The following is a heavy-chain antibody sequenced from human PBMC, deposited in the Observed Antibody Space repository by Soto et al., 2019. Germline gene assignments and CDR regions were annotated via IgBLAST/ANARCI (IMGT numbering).Heavy chain of an antibody. D-gene: IGHD2-21*01. V-gene: IGHV1-2*02. J-gene: IGHJ3*01. Sequence: QVQLVQSGAELRKPGASVKVSCETSGYKFIDFHIHWVRQAPGQGLEWMGWINPHSGGTNYAQAFQGRVTMTSDPSITTANMELKRLTSDATAVYYCARDVAPLGDHRFDFWGQGTMVTVSS. CDR2: INPHSGGT. CDR3: ARDVAPLGDHRFDF. CDR1: GYKFIDFH.